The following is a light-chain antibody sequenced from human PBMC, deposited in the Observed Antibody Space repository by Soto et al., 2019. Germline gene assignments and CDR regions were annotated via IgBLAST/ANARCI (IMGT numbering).Light chain of an antibody. J-gene: IGKJ1*01. CDR2: GAS. V-gene: IGKV3-15*01. Sequence: EIVMTQSPATLSVSPGERATLSCRASQSVSSSYLVWHQQKPGQAPRLLIYGASTRATGVPARFSGSGSGTEFTLTISRLQSEDFAVYHCQQYYNWRPRFGQGTKVDI. CDR3: QQYYNWRPR. CDR1: QSVSSSY.